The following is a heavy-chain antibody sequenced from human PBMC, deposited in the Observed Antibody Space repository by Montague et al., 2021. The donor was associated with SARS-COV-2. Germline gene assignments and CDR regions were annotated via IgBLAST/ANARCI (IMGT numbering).Heavy chain of an antibody. CDR2: ISSSGSTI. CDR1: GFTFSSYE. D-gene: IGHD3-3*01. V-gene: IGHV3-48*03. J-gene: IGHJ6*02. CDR3: ARGGTYYDFWSGYRNYYYGMDV. Sequence: SLRLSCAASGFTFSSYEMNWVRQAPGKGLEWVSYISSSGSTIYYADSVKGRFTISRDNAKNSLYLQMNSLRAEDTAVYYCARGGTYYDFWSGYRNYYYGMDVWGQGTTATVSS.